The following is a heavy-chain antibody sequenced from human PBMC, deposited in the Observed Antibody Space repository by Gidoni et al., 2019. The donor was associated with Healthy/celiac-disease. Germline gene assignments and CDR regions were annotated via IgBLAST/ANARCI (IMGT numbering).Heavy chain of an antibody. CDR1: GGSISRGGYY. CDR3: ARATYYDSSGYSNFDY. V-gene: IGHV4-31*03. J-gene: IGHJ4*02. CDR2: IYYSGST. Sequence: QVQLQESGPGLVKPSQTLSLTCTVSGGSISRGGYYWSWIRQHPGKGLEWIGYIYYSGSTYYNPSLKSRVTRSVDTSKNQFSLKLSSVTAADTAVYYCARATYYDSSGYSNFDYWGQGTLVTVSS. D-gene: IGHD3-22*01.